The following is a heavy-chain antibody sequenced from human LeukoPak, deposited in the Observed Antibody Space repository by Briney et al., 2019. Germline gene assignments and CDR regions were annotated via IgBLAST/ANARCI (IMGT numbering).Heavy chain of an antibody. V-gene: IGHV4-59*01. CDR2: IYYSGST. D-gene: IGHD3-3*01. CDR1: GGSISSYY. J-gene: IGHJ4*02. CDR3: AREAGSITIFEVRGGYFDY. Sequence: SETLSLTCTVSGGSISSYYWSWIRQPPGKGLEWIGYIYYSGSTNYNPSLKSRVTISVDTSKNQFSLKLSSVTAADTAVYYCAREAGSITIFEVRGGYFDYWGQGTLVTVSS.